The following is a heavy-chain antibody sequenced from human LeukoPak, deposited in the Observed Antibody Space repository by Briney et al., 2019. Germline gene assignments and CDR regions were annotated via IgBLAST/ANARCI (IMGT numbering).Heavy chain of an antibody. J-gene: IGHJ4*02. CDR3: ARGGGSSSHY. Sequence: GGSLRLSCAASGFTVSNDYMSWVRLAPGKGLEWVSIIYSAGTTYYADSVKGRFTISRDHSKNTLYLQMSSLRAEDTAVYYCARGGGSSSHYWGQGTLVTVSS. CDR2: IYSAGTT. D-gene: IGHD6-6*01. V-gene: IGHV3-53*01. CDR1: GFTVSNDY.